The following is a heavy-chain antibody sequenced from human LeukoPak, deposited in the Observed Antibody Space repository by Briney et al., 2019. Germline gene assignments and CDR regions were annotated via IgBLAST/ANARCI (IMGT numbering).Heavy chain of an antibody. CDR3: ARAPRITWNGFDY. CDR2: INPNSGGT. CDR1: GYTFTGYY. Sequence: ASVKVSCKASGYTFTGYYMHWVRQAPGQGLEWMVWINPNSGGTNYAQKFQGRVTMTRDTSIRTAYMELSRLRSDDTAVYYCARAPRITWNGFDYWGQGTLVTVSS. J-gene: IGHJ4*02. D-gene: IGHD1-1*01. V-gene: IGHV1-2*02.